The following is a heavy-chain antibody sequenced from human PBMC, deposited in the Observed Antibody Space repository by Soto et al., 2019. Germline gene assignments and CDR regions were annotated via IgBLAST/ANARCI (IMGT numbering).Heavy chain of an antibody. CDR2: IIPILGIA. CDR1: GGTFSSYT. Sequence: GASVKVSCKASGGTFSSYTISWVRQAPGQGLEWVGRIIPILGIANYAQKFQGRVTITADKSTSTAYMELSSLRSEDTAVYYCARDAYYYGSGSYSADYWGQGTLVTVSS. D-gene: IGHD3-10*01. J-gene: IGHJ4*02. CDR3: ARDAYYYGSGSYSADY. V-gene: IGHV1-69*04.